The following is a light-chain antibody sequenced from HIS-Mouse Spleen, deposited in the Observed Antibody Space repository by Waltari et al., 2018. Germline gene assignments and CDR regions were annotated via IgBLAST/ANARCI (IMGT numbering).Light chain of an antibody. Sequence: GTLSCRASQSVSSSYLAWYQQKPGQAPRLLIYGASSRATGIPDRFSGSGSGTDFTLTISRLEPEDFAVYYCQQYGSSPPWTFGQGTKVEIK. CDR1: QSVSSSY. CDR3: QQYGSSPPWT. J-gene: IGKJ1*01. CDR2: GAS. V-gene: IGKV3-20*01.